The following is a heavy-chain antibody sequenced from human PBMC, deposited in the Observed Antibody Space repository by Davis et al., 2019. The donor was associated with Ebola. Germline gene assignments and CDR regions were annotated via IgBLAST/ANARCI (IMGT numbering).Heavy chain of an antibody. Sequence: SQTLSLTCAISGDSVSSNSAAWNWIRQSPSRGLEWLGRTYYRSKWYNDYAVSVKSRITINPDTSKNQFSLQLSSVTAADTAVYYCARGGDYGGYDDAFDIWGQGTMVTVSS. CDR2: TYYRSKWYN. J-gene: IGHJ3*02. D-gene: IGHD4-23*01. CDR3: ARGGDYGGYDDAFDI. CDR1: GDSVSSNSAA. V-gene: IGHV6-1*01.